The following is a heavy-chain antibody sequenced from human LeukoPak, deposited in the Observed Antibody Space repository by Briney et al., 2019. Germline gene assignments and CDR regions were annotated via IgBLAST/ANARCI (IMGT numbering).Heavy chain of an antibody. CDR2: IYYSGST. J-gene: IGHJ5*02. CDR3: ARGGIAARPDWFDP. CDR1: GGSISSYY. D-gene: IGHD6-6*01. Sequence: SETLSLTCTVSGGSISSYYWSRIRQPPGKGLEWIGYIYYSGSTNYNPSLKSRVTISVDTSKNQFSLKLSSVTAADTAVYYCARGGIAARPDWFDPWGQGTLVTVSS. V-gene: IGHV4-59*01.